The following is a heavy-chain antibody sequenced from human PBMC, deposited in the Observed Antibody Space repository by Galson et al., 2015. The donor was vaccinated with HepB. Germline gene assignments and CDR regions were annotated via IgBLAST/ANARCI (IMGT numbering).Heavy chain of an antibody. D-gene: IGHD3-3*01. J-gene: IGHJ4*02. CDR1: GYTFTGYY. CDR2: INPNSGGT. Sequence: SVKVSCKASGYTFTGYYIHWVRQAPGQGLEWMGWINPNSGGTNYAQKFQGRVTMTRDTSVSTLYMELSRLRSDDTAVYYCARGDLEWSSPVTFDHWGQGTLVTVSS. CDR3: ARGDLEWSSPVTFDH. V-gene: IGHV1-2*02.